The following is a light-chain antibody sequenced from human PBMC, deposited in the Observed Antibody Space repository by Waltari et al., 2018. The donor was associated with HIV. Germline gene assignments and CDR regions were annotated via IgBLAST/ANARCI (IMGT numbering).Light chain of an antibody. Sequence: DIQMTQSPSSLSASVGDRVTITCRASQSITKYLNWYQQKPVTAPKLLIYATSSLQSGVPSRFSCRGSGTVFTLTFDSLQPEDFATYYCQHSYNNPWTFGQGTKVEMK. CDR3: QHSYNNPWT. CDR1: QSITKY. J-gene: IGKJ1*01. V-gene: IGKV1-39*01. CDR2: ATS.